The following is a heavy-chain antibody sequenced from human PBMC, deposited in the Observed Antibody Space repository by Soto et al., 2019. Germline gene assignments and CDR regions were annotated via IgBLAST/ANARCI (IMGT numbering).Heavy chain of an antibody. CDR1: GFNFRTYS. V-gene: IGHV3-21*01. Sequence: EVQLVESGGGLVRPGGSLRLSCAASGFNFRTYSMNWVRQAPGKGLECVSSITTSTTYTFYAHSVKGRFTISRYHAKNSLSLQTNRRRAEDMAVYYCARDQEGGMDVWGPGTTVSVSS. J-gene: IGHJ6*02. CDR3: ARDQEGGMDV. CDR2: ITTSTTYT.